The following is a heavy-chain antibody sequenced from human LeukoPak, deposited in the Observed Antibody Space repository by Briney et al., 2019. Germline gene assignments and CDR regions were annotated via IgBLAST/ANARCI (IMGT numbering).Heavy chain of an antibody. Sequence: PSETLSLTCTVSGGSISSYYWSWIRQPPGKGLEWIGYIYYSGTTNYNPSLKSRVTISVDTSKNQFSLKLSSVTAADTAVYYCAREYTIFGVVTHYYYYYMDVWGKGTTVTVSS. J-gene: IGHJ6*03. CDR3: AREYTIFGVVTHYYYYYMDV. V-gene: IGHV4-59*01. CDR2: IYYSGTT. D-gene: IGHD3-3*01. CDR1: GGSISSYY.